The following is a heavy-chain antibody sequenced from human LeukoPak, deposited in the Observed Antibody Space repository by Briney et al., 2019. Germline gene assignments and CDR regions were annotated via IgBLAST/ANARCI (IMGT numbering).Heavy chain of an antibody. CDR1: GGTFSSYA. D-gene: IGHD4-17*01. Sequence: GASVKVSCKASGGTFSSYAISWVRQAPGQGLEWMGRIIPILGIANYAQKFQGRVTITADKSTSTAYMELSSLRTEDTALYYCARDQLGGDPHDYYYYYMDVWGKGTTVTVSS. CDR2: IIPILGIA. J-gene: IGHJ6*03. V-gene: IGHV1-69*04. CDR3: ARDQLGGDPHDYYYYYMDV.